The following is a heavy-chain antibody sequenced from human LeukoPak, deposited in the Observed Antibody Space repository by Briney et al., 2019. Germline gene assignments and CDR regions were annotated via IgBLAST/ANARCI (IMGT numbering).Heavy chain of an antibody. V-gene: IGHV3-23*01. CDR2: VNGNGGST. CDR1: GFSFSTYA. Sequence: GGSLRLSCAASGFSFSTYAMSWVRQAPGKGLEWVSGVNGNGGSTSYADSVKGRFTIFRDNSKNTVHLQMNSLRVEDTAVYYCAKSLYGGCDYWGQGTVVTVSS. J-gene: IGHJ4*02. CDR3: AKSLYGGCDY. D-gene: IGHD3-16*02.